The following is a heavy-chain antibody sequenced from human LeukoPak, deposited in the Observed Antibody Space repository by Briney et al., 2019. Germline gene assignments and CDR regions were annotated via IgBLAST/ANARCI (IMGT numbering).Heavy chain of an antibody. J-gene: IGHJ5*02. D-gene: IGHD1-26*01. Sequence: ASVKVSCKASGYTFTGYYIHWVRQAPGQGLEWMGWINPNSGGTNYAQKFQGRVTMTRDTSISTAYMELSRLRSDDTAVYYCARDTVGSNSGSSWGQGTLVTLSS. CDR2: INPNSGGT. CDR3: ARDTVGSNSGSS. V-gene: IGHV1-2*02. CDR1: GYTFTGYY.